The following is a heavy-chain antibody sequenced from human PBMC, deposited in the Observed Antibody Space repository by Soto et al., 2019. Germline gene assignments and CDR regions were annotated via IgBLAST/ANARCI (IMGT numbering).Heavy chain of an antibody. D-gene: IGHD4-4*01. Sequence: VASVKVSCKASGGTFSSYAISWVRQAPGQGLEWMGGIIPIFGTANYAQKFQGRVTITADESTSTAYMELSSLRSEDTAVYYCARARDYGNPYFDYWGQGTLVTVSS. CDR2: IIPIFGTA. J-gene: IGHJ4*02. CDR3: ARARDYGNPYFDY. CDR1: GGTFSSYA. V-gene: IGHV1-69*13.